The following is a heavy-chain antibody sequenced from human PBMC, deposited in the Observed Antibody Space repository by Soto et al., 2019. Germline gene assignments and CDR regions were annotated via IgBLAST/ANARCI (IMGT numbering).Heavy chain of an antibody. CDR2: ISGSVGST. CDR3: AKGYQLLYGFGMDV. Sequence: PGGSLRLSCAASGFTFSSYAMSWVRQAPGKGLEWVSAISGSVGSTYYADSVKGRFTISRDNSKNTLYLQMNSLRAEDTAVYYCAKGYQLLYGFGMDVWGQGTKVSVSS. D-gene: IGHD2-2*02. CDR1: GFTFSSYA. J-gene: IGHJ6*02. V-gene: IGHV3-23*01.